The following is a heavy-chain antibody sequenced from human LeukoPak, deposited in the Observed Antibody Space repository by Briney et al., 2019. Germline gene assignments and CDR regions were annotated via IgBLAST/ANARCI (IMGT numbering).Heavy chain of an antibody. V-gene: IGHV4-34*01. CDR2: INHSGST. CDR3: ARGLYDFWSGYPRGNWFDP. CDR1: GGSFSGYY. Sequence: SETLSLTCAVYGGSFSGYYWSWIRQPPGKGLEWIGEINHSGSTNYNPSLKSRVTISVDTSKNQFSLKLSSVTAADTAVYCCARGLYDFWSGYPRGNWFDPWGQGTLVTVSS. J-gene: IGHJ5*02. D-gene: IGHD3-3*01.